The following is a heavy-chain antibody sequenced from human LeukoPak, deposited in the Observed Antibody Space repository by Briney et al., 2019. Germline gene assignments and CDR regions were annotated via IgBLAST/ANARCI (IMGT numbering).Heavy chain of an antibody. CDR2: INHSGST. D-gene: IGHD3-16*01. V-gene: IGHV4-34*01. Sequence: SETLSLTCAVYGGSFSGYYWSWIRQPPGKGLEWIGEINHSGSTNYNPSLKSRVTISVDTSKNQFSLKLSSVTAADTAVYYCARGNALRPIDYWGQGTLVTVSS. CDR1: GGSFSGYY. J-gene: IGHJ4*02. CDR3: ARGNALRPIDY.